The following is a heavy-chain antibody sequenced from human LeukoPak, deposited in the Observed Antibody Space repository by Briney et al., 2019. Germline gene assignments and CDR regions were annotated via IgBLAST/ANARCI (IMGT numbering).Heavy chain of an antibody. J-gene: IGHJ3*02. V-gene: IGHV3-48*03. Sequence: PGGSLRLSCAASGVTFSSYDMNWVRQAPGKGLEWVSYISGSGTTTYYADSVKGRFTISRDYSKNSLYLQMNSLRAEDSAVYYCARDLVSGAYTFDIWGQGTMVTVSS. D-gene: IGHD3-16*01. CDR2: ISGSGTTT. CDR3: ARDLVSGAYTFDI. CDR1: GVTFSSYD.